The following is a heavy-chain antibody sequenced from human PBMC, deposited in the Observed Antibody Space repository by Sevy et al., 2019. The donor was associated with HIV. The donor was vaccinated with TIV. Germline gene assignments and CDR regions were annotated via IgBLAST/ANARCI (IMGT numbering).Heavy chain of an antibody. CDR1: GFIFSNYD. V-gene: IGHV3-30*18. CDR3: AKKQNLGSGWNAGYFDY. CDR2: LSYDGSNK. Sequence: GGSLRLSCAASGFIFSNYDMYWVRQAPGKGLEWVAVLSYDGSNKYYADSVRGRFTISRDNSENTLYLQMNSLRAEDTAAYYCAKKQNLGSGWNAGYFDYWGQGTLVTVSS. J-gene: IGHJ4*02. D-gene: IGHD6-19*01.